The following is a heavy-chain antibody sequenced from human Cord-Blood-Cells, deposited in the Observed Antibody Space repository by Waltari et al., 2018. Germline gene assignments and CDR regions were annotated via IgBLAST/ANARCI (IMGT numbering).Heavy chain of an antibody. Sequence: EVQLVESGGGLVKPGGSLRLSCAASGFTFSSYSMNWVRQAPGKGLEWVSAISSSSSYIYYADSVKGRFTISRDNAKNSLYLQMNSLRAEDTAVYYCARAAAAGFDYWGQGTLVTVSS. D-gene: IGHD6-13*01. J-gene: IGHJ4*02. CDR3: ARAAAAGFDY. CDR1: GFTFSSYS. V-gene: IGHV3-21*01. CDR2: ISSSSSYI.